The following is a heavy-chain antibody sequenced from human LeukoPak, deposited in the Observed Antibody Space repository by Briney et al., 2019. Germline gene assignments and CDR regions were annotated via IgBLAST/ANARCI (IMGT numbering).Heavy chain of an antibody. CDR3: ARDGYSYGYYYFDY. Sequence: GGSLRLSCAASGFTFSSYVMNWVRQAPGKGLEWVSSISSSSSYIYYADSAKGRFTISRDNAKNSLYLQMNSLRAEDTAVYYCARDGYSYGYYYFDYWGQGTLVTVSS. CDR2: ISSSSSYI. D-gene: IGHD5-18*01. J-gene: IGHJ4*02. CDR1: GFTFSSYV. V-gene: IGHV3-21*01.